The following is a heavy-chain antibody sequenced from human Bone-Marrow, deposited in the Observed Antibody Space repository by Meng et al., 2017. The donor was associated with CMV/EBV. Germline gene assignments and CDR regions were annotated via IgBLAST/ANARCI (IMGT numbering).Heavy chain of an antibody. D-gene: IGHD3-10*01. CDR2: INPSGGST. CDR1: GYTFTSYY. CDR3: ARDLWGADGSGHNYYYYGMDV. Sequence: ASVKVSCKASGYTFTSYYMHWVRQAPGQGLEWMGIINPSGGSTSYAQKFQGRVTMTRDTPTSTVYMELSSLRSEDTDVYYCARDLWGADGSGHNYYYYGMDVWGQGTTVTVSS. V-gene: IGHV1-46*01. J-gene: IGHJ6*02.